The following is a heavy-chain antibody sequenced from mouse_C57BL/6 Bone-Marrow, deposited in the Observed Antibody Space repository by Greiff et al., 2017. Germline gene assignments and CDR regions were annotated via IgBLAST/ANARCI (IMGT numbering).Heavy chain of an antibody. CDR2: IHPNSGST. CDR3: ARWDLSITTVGDNWYFDV. J-gene: IGHJ1*03. V-gene: IGHV1-64*01. CDR1: GYTFTSYW. Sequence: QVQLKQSGAELVKPGASVKLSCKASGYTFTSYWMHWVKLRPGHGLAWIGMIHPNSGSTNYNEKFKSKATLPVDKSSSTAYMQLSSLTSEDSAVYYGARWDLSITTVGDNWYFDVWGTGTTVTVSS. D-gene: IGHD1-1*01.